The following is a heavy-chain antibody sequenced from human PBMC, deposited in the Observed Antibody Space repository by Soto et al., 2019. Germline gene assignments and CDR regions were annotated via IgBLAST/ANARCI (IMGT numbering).Heavy chain of an antibody. Sequence: PSETLSLTCTVSGGSISSYFWSWIRQPPGKGLEWIGYVYYTGRTNYNPSLKSRVTISVETSKNQFSLKLTSVTAAEAAGYYCARDIHCGGDSCYGTPGAFDIWGQGTMVTVSS. V-gene: IGHV4-59*01. D-gene: IGHD2-21*01. CDR1: GGSISSYF. CDR2: VYYTGRT. J-gene: IGHJ3*02. CDR3: ARDIHCGGDSCYGTPGAFDI.